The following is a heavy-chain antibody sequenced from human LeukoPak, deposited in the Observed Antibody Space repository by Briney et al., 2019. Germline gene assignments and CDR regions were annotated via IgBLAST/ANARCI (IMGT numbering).Heavy chain of an antibody. CDR2: ISSSSSYI. J-gene: IGHJ2*01. CDR1: GFTFSSYS. CDR3: ARVSGSWFDWYFDL. D-gene: IGHD6-13*01. Sequence: GGSLRLSCAASGFTFSSYSMNWVRQAPGKGLEWVSSISSSSSYIYYADSVKGRFTISRDNAKNSLYLQMNSLRAEDTAVYYCARVSGSWFDWYFDLWGRGTLVTVSS. V-gene: IGHV3-21*01.